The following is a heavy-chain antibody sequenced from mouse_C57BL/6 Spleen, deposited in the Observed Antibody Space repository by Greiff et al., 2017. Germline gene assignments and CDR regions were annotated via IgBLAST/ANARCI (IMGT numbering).Heavy chain of an antibody. CDR1: GYAFTNYL. CDR2: INPGSGGT. CDR3: ARWEGSPFAY. V-gene: IGHV1-54*01. Sequence: VQLQQSGAELVRPGTSVKVSCKASGYAFTNYLIEWVKQRPGPGLEWIGVINPGSGGTNYNEKFKGKATLTADKSSSTAYMQLSSLTSEDSAVYFCARWEGSPFAYWGQGTLVTVSA. J-gene: IGHJ3*01. D-gene: IGHD4-1*01.